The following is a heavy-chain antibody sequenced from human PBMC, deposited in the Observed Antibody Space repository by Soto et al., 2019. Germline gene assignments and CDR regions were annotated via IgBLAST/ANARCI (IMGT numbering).Heavy chain of an antibody. CDR1: GGSISSSSYY. D-gene: IGHD3-3*01. CDR2: IYYSGST. Sequence: PSETLSLTCTVSGGSISSSSYYWGWIRQPPGKGLEWIGSIYYSGSTYYNPSLKSRVTISVDTSKNQFSLKLSSVTAADTAVYYCAREGGGIIGDFWSGYSLPFDYWGQGTLVTVSS. J-gene: IGHJ4*02. CDR3: AREGGGIIGDFWSGYSLPFDY. V-gene: IGHV4-39*02.